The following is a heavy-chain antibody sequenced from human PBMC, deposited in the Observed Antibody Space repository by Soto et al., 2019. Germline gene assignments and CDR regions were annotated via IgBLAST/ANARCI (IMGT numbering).Heavy chain of an antibody. V-gene: IGHV4-30-4*01. J-gene: IGHJ4*02. D-gene: IGHD3-3*01. CDR3: ARESLYDFWSGFDY. CDR1: GGSISSGDYY. CDR2: IYYSGST. Sequence: SETLSLTCTVSGGSISSGDYYWSWIRQPPGKGLEWIGYIYYSGSTYYNPSLKSRVTMSVDTSKNQFSLKLSSVTAADTAVYYCARESLYDFWSGFDYWGQGTLVTVSS.